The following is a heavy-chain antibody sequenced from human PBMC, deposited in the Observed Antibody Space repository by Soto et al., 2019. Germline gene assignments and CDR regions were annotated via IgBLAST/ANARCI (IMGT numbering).Heavy chain of an antibody. V-gene: IGHV3-33*01. D-gene: IGHD3-10*01. J-gene: IGHJ5*02. CDR1: GFTFSSYG. Sequence: GGSLRLSCAASGFTFSSYGMHWVRQAPGKGLEWVAVIWYDGSNKYYADSVKGRFTISRDNSKNTLYLQMNSLRAEDTAVYYCAREYHSITMVRGFNWFDTWGQGTLVTVSS. CDR2: IWYDGSNK. CDR3: AREYHSITMVRGFNWFDT.